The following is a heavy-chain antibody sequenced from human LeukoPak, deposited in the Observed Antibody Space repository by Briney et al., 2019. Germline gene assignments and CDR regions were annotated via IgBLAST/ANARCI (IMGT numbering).Heavy chain of an antibody. Sequence: SETLSLTCTVSGGSISSGGYYWSWIRQPPGKGLEWIGYIYLSGSTYYNPSLKSRDTISVDRSKNQFSLKLSSVTAADTAVYYCARDGNTAGYGNDYWGQGTLVTVSS. D-gene: IGHD5-18*01. J-gene: IGHJ4*02. CDR3: ARDGNTAGYGNDY. CDR2: IYLSGST. CDR1: GGSISSGGYY. V-gene: IGHV4-30-2*01.